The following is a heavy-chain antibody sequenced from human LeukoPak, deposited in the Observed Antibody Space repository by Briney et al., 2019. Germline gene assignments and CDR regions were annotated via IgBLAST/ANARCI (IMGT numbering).Heavy chain of an antibody. CDR1: GFIFSSYW. J-gene: IGHJ4*02. CDR3: AREKFDY. Sequence: GGSLRLSCAASGFIFSSYWMSWVRQAPGKGLEWAANIKQDGSEKYYVDSVKGRFTISRDNAKNSLYLQMNSLRAEDTAVYYCAREKFDYWGQGTLVTVSS. CDR2: IKQDGSEK. V-gene: IGHV3-7*03.